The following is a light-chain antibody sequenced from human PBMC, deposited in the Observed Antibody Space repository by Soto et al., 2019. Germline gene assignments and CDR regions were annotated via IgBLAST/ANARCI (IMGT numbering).Light chain of an antibody. V-gene: IGLV8-61*01. CDR1: SGSVSTNYY. CDR2: NTN. J-gene: IGLJ2*01. Sequence: QTVVTQEPSFSVSPGGTVTFTCGLSSGSVSTNYYPSWYQQTPGQAPRTLIYNTNSRSSGAPDRFSGSILGNKAALTITGAQADDESDYYCVLYMGLGISVFGGGTKLTVL. CDR3: VLYMGLGISV.